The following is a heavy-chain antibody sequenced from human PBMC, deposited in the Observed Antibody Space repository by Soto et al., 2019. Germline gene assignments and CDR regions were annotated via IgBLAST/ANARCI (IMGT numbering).Heavy chain of an antibody. CDR1: GYTFTSYG. Sequence: ASVKVSCKASGYTFTSYGISWVRQAPGRGLEWMGWTSAYNGNTNYAQKLQGRVTMTTDTSTSTAYMELRSLRSDDTAVYYCARSAYYDILTGYYNVMGYWGQGTLVTVSS. CDR2: TSAYNGNT. D-gene: IGHD3-9*01. J-gene: IGHJ4*02. CDR3: ARSAYYDILTGYYNVMGY. V-gene: IGHV1-18*01.